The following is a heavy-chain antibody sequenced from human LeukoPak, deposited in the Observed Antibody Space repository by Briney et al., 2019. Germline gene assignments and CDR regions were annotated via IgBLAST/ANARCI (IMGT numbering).Heavy chain of an antibody. CDR3: ARHSSGDY. CDR1: GYIFTGYY. J-gene: IGHJ4*02. Sequence: ASVKVSCKASGYIFTGYYIQGVRQAPGQGLEWMGWINPNSGGTNYAQKFQGRVTMTRDTSISTAYMELSGLTSDDTAVYYCARHSSGDYWGQGTLVTVSS. D-gene: IGHD6-19*01. CDR2: INPNSGGT. V-gene: IGHV1-2*02.